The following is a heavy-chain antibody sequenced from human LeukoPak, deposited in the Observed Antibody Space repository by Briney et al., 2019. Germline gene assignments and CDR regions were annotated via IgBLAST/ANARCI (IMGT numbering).Heavy chain of an antibody. V-gene: IGHV1-24*01. J-gene: IGHJ3*02. CDR3: ATGITMIVVVITSGAFDI. CDR2: LDPEDGET. Sequence: GASVKVSCKVSGYTLTELSMHWVRQAPGKGLEWMGGLDPEDGETIYAQKFQGRVTMTEDTSTDTAYMELSSLRSEDTAVYYCATGITMIVVVITSGAFDIWGQGTMVTVSS. D-gene: IGHD3-22*01. CDR1: GYTLTELS.